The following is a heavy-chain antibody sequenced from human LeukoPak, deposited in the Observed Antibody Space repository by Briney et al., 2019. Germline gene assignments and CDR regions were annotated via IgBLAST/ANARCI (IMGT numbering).Heavy chain of an antibody. J-gene: IGHJ4*02. CDR1: GYTFTIFD. CDR3: ARENPRKYYFDY. CDR2: IIPILGIA. Sequence: SVKVSCKASGYTFTIFDINWVRQAPGQGLEWMGRIIPILGIANYAQKFQGRVTITADKSTSTAYMELSSLRSEDTAVYYCARENPRKYYFDYWGQGTLVTVSS. V-gene: IGHV1-69*04.